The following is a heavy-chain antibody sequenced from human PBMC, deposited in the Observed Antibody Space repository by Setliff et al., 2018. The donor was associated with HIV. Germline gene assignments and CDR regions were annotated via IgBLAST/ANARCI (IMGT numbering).Heavy chain of an antibody. Sequence: TSETLSLTCTVSGGSISSDSYYWGWIRQPPGKGLEWIGSIHHSGSAHFNPSLKSRVAMSVDTSENQFSLKLSSVTAADTAVYYCARHEGRSYYDYVWGSSRPVDAFDIWGQGTMVTVSS. J-gene: IGHJ3*02. V-gene: IGHV4-39*01. CDR2: IHHSGSA. CDR1: GGSISSDSYY. D-gene: IGHD3-16*02. CDR3: ARHEGRSYYDYVWGSSRPVDAFDI.